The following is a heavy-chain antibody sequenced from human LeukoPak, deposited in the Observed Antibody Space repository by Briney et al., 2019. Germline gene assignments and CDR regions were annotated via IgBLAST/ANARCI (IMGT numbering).Heavy chain of an antibody. CDR2: IGASGGST. Sequence: TGGSLRLSCATSGFTFSSYAMSWFRQAPVKGLEWVSGIGASGGSTYYADSVKGRFTISRDNSKNTLYLQMNSLRTEDTAVYYCAKAEGYDILTGLDYWGQGTLVTVSS. D-gene: IGHD3-9*01. CDR1: GFTFSSYA. CDR3: AKAEGYDILTGLDY. V-gene: IGHV3-23*01. J-gene: IGHJ4*02.